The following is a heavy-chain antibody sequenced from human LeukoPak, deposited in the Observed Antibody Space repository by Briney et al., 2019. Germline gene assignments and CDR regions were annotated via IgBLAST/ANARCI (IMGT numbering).Heavy chain of an antibody. CDR2: ISAYNGNT. CDR3: ARPEQQLVSGRLYYYGMDV. J-gene: IGHJ6*02. D-gene: IGHD6-13*01. V-gene: IGHV1-18*01. CDR1: GYTFTSYG. Sequence: GASVNVSCKASGYTFTSYGISWVRQAPGQGLEWMGWISAYNGNTNYAQKLQGRVTMTTDTSTSTAYMELRSLRSDDTAVYYCARPEQQLVSGRLYYYGMDVWGQGTTVTVSS.